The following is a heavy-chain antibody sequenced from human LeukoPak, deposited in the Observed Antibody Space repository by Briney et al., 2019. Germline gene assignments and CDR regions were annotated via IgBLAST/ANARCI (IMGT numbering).Heavy chain of an antibody. CDR3: AKSLGCGSISCHSPNNF. V-gene: IGHV3-23*01. Sequence: GESLRLSCAASGFTFSSYAMCWVRQAPGEGLEWVSSISGSVGSTYYADSVKGQFTISRDNSKSTLYLQIHSLRAEDTAVYYCAKSLGCGSISCHSPNNFWGQGTLVTVSS. CDR1: GFTFSSYA. J-gene: IGHJ4*02. CDR2: ISGSVGST. D-gene: IGHD2-15*01.